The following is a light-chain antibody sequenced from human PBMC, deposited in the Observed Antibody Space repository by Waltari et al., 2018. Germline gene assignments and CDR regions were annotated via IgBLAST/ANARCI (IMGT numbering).Light chain of an antibody. CDR2: DAS. CDR1: QSVSSN. V-gene: IGKV3-11*01. Sequence: EIVLTQSPATLSLSPGERATLSCRASQSVSSNLGWYQQKPGLAPRLLIFDASNRATGIPARFCGSGSGTDFTLTISSLEPEDFAVYYCQQRGSWPRTFGQGTKLEIK. J-gene: IGKJ2*01. CDR3: QQRGSWPRT.